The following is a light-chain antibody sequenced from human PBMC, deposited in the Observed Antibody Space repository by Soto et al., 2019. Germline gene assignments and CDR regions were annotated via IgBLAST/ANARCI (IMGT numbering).Light chain of an antibody. CDR1: QSVRSSY. CDR2: DGS. CDR3: QQYDNSAPLS. J-gene: IGKJ4*01. V-gene: IGKV3D-20*01. Sequence: EIVLTQSPATLSLSPGDRATLSCGASQSVRSSYVAWYQQKAGLAPRLLIYDGSSRASGIPDRFSGSGSGTEFTLTISRLEPEDFAVYYCQQYDNSAPLSFGGGTKVEIK.